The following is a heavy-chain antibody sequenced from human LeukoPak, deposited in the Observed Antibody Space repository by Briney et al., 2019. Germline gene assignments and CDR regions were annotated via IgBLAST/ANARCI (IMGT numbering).Heavy chain of an antibody. CDR3: ARTAKGGTYYYDSSGYHNDAFDI. Sequence: SETLSLTCTVSGGSVSSGSYYWSWIRQPAGKGLEWIGRIYTSGSTNYNPSLKSRVTISVDTSKNQFSLKLSSVTAADTAVYYCARTAKGGTYYYDSSGYHNDAFDIWGQGTMVTVSS. J-gene: IGHJ3*02. CDR2: IYTSGST. V-gene: IGHV4-61*02. CDR1: GGSVSSGSYY. D-gene: IGHD3-22*01.